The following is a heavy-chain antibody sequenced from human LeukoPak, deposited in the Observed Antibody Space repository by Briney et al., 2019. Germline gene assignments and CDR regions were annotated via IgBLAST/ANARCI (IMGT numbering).Heavy chain of an antibody. V-gene: IGHV3-23*01. Sequence: PGGSLRLSCAASGFTFSSYAMSWVRQAPGKGLEWVSAISGSGGSTYYADSVKGRFTISRDNSKNTLYLQMNSLRAEDTAVYYCAKDQYNWKLVPSYGMDVWGQGTTVTVSS. J-gene: IGHJ6*02. CDR1: GFTFSSYA. CDR3: AKDQYNWKLVPSYGMDV. D-gene: IGHD1-20*01. CDR2: ISGSGGST.